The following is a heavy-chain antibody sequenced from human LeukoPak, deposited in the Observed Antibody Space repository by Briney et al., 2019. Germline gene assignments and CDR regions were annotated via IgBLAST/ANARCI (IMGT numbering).Heavy chain of an antibody. CDR3: AKGGATRRSFYYYMDV. CDR2: IWYDGHNN. J-gene: IGHJ6*03. D-gene: IGHD1-26*01. CDR1: GFTFSNYV. V-gene: IGHV3-33*06. Sequence: PGRSLRLSCAASGFTFSNYVLHWVRQAPAKGLEWVALIWYDGHNNYYADSVRARFTISRDNSNNTLYLEMNSLRAEDTAVYYCAKGGATRRSFYYYMDVWGRGTTVTVSS.